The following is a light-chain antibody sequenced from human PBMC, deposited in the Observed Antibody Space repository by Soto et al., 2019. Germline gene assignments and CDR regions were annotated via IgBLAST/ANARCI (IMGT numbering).Light chain of an antibody. V-gene: IGLV2-18*02. CDR3: ASYTNSRVWV. CDR1: SSDVGSYNR. Sequence: QSVLTQPPSVSGSPGQSVTISCTGTSSDVGSYNRVSWYQQPPGTAPKLIIYEVTNRPSGVPVRFSGSKSANMASLTISGLQAEDEADYYCASYTNSRVWVFGGGTKLTVL. J-gene: IGLJ3*02. CDR2: EVT.